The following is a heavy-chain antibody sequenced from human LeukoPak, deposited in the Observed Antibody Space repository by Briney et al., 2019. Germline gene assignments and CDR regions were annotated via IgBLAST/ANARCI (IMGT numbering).Heavy chain of an antibody. Sequence: GGSLRLSCAASGFTFNYYWMSWVRQAPGKGLEWVSYISSSSSTIYYADSVKGRFTISRDNAKNSLYLQMNSLRAEDTAVYYCARELTTVTTDPGAFDIWGQGTMVTVSS. CDR3: ARELTTVTTDPGAFDI. CDR1: GFTFNYYW. CDR2: ISSSSSTI. J-gene: IGHJ3*02. V-gene: IGHV3-48*01. D-gene: IGHD4-17*01.